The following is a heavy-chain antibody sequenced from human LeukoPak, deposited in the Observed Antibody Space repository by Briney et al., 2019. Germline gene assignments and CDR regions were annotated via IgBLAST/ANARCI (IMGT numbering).Heavy chain of an antibody. V-gene: IGHV1-69*04. CDR1: VGTFSSYA. D-gene: IGHD5-18*01. CDR3: ASGLRGYSYGYLDY. Sequence: ASVKVSCKASVGTFSSYAISWVRQAPGQGLDWMGRIIPIFGIANYAQKFQGRVTLTADKSTSTAYMELSSLRSEDTAVYYCASGLRGYSYGYLDYWGQGNLVTVSA. J-gene: IGHJ4*02. CDR2: IIPIFGIA.